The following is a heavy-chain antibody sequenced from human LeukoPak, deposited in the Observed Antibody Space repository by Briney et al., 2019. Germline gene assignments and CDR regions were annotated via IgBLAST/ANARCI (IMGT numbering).Heavy chain of an antibody. CDR2: ISGDSHST. J-gene: IGHJ6*02. V-gene: IGHV3-43*02. D-gene: IGHD5-18*01. Sequence: GGSLRLSCAASGFTFDDYAMHWVRQAPGKGLEWVSLISGDSHSTFYADSVKGRFTISRDNSKNSLYLQMNSLRNDDTALYYCARDTEGYIYGYYYYGKDVWGQGTTVTVSS. CDR3: ARDTEGYIYGYYYYGKDV. CDR1: GFTFDDYA.